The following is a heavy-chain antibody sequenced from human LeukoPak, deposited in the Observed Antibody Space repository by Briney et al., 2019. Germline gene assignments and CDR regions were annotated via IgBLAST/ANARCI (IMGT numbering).Heavy chain of an antibody. CDR2: INPNSGGT. J-gene: IGHJ3*02. V-gene: IGHV1-2*02. CDR3: ASLDIVVVVAATAAFDI. D-gene: IGHD2-15*01. Sequence: ASVKVSCKASGYTFTGYYMHWVRQAPGQGLEWMGWINPNSGGTNYAQKFQGRVTMTRDTSISTAYMELSRLRSDDTAVYYCASLDIVVVVAATAAFDIWGQGTMVTVSS. CDR1: GYTFTGYY.